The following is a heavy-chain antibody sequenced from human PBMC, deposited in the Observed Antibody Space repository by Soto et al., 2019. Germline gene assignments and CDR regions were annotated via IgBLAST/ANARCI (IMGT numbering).Heavy chain of an antibody. CDR3: AKRRGAGGHFDY. CDR1: GFTFSRYA. CDR2: VSIGGST. D-gene: IGHD2-15*01. Sequence: GGSLRLSCAASGFTFSRYAMGWFRQGPGKGLEWVAVVSIGGSTHYADSVRGRFTISRDNSKNTLSLQMNSLTAEDTAVYFCAKRRGAGGHFDYWGQGALVTVSS. J-gene: IGHJ4*02. V-gene: IGHV3-23*01.